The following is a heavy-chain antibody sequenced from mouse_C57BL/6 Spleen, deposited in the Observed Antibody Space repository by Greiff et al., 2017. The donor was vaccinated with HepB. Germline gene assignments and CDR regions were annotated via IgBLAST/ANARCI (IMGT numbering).Heavy chain of an antibody. D-gene: IGHD2-5*01. CDR1: GYTFTGYW. Sequence: QVQLKESGAELMKPGASVKLSCKATGYTFTGYWIEWVKQRPGHGLEWIGEILPGSGSTNYNEKFKGKATFTADTSSNTAYMQLSSLTTEDSAIYYCARRGKYSNYLYYAMDYWGQGTSVTVSS. CDR2: ILPGSGST. J-gene: IGHJ4*01. CDR3: ARRGKYSNYLYYAMDY. V-gene: IGHV1-9*01.